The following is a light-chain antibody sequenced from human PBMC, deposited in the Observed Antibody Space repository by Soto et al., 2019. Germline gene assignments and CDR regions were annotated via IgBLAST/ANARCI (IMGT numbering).Light chain of an antibody. V-gene: IGLV2-23*01. CDR1: SSDVGSYNL. J-gene: IGLJ2*01. CDR3: CSYAGSVV. CDR2: EGS. Sequence: QSALTQPASVSGSPGQSITISCTGTSSDVGSYNLVSWYQQHPGKAPKLMIYEGSKRPSGVSTRFSGSNSGNTASLTISGHQAEDEADYYCCSYAGSVVFGGGTKLTVL.